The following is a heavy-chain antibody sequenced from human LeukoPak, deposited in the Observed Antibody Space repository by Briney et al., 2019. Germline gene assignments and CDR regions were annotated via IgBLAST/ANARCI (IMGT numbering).Heavy chain of an antibody. D-gene: IGHD3-22*01. J-gene: IGHJ4*02. CDR3: ARDGDYYDSSGFCPFDY. V-gene: IGHV3-9*01. CDR2: ISWNSGSI. CDR1: GFTFDDYA. Sequence: GGSLRLSCAASGFTFDDYAMHWVRQAPGKGLEWVSGISWNSGSIGYADSVKGRFTISRDNAKNSLYLQMNSLRAEDTAVYYCARDGDYYDSSGFCPFDYWGQGTLVTVSS.